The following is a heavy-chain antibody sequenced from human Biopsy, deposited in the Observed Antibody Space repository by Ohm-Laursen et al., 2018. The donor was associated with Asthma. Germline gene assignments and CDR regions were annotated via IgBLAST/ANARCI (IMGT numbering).Heavy chain of an antibody. D-gene: IGHD6-13*01. Sequence: TLSLTCTVSGGSISNSNYYWGWIRQSPGKGLEWIGSLHYSGSPYYTFYNPSLESRVTVSADTSKNQFSLKLTSVTAADTAVYYCVRGSSSWHHGPFHYYYGLDVWGQGTTATVSS. CDR2: LHYSGSPYYT. J-gene: IGHJ6*02. V-gene: IGHV4-39*01. CDR3: VRGSSSWHHGPFHYYYGLDV. CDR1: GGSISNSNYY.